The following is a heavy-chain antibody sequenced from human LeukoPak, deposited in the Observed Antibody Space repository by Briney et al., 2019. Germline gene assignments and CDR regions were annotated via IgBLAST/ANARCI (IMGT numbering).Heavy chain of an antibody. CDR1: GFTFSSYA. J-gene: IGHJ4*02. D-gene: IGHD2-21*01. Sequence: GGSLRLSCAASGFTFSSYAMHWVRQAPGKGLEWVAVISYDGSNKYYADSVKGRFTISRDNSKNTLYLQMNSLRAEDTAVYYCARDTHYSFDYWGQGTLVIVSS. V-gene: IGHV3-30*04. CDR2: ISYDGSNK. CDR3: ARDTHYSFDY.